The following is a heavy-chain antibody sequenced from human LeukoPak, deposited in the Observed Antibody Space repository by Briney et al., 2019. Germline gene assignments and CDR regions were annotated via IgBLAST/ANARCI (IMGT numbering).Heavy chain of an antibody. D-gene: IGHD6-13*01. Sequence: GGSLRLSCAASGFTFSNAWMSWVRQAPGKGLEWVGRIKSKTDGGTTDYAAPVKGRFTISRDDSKNTLYLQMNSLRAEDTAVYYCAKEGGSWSPFDYWGQGTLVTVSS. V-gene: IGHV3-15*01. J-gene: IGHJ4*02. CDR3: AKEGGSWSPFDY. CDR1: GFTFSNAW. CDR2: IKSKTDGGTT.